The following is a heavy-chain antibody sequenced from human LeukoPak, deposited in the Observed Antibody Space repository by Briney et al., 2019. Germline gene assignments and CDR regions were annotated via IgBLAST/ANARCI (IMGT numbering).Heavy chain of an antibody. CDR2: ISAYNGNA. Sequence: ASVKVSCKASGYTFTSYGISWVRQAPGQGLEWMGWISAYNGNANYAQKLQGRVTMTTDTSTSTAYMELRSLRSDGTAVYYCAREEAYCGGDCPPDYWGQGTLVTVSS. D-gene: IGHD2-21*02. V-gene: IGHV1-18*01. J-gene: IGHJ4*02. CDR3: AREEAYCGGDCPPDY. CDR1: GYTFTSYG.